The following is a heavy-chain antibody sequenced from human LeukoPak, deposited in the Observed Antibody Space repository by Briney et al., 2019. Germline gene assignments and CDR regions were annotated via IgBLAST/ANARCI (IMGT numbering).Heavy chain of an antibody. J-gene: IGHJ4*02. Sequence: SVKVSCKASGFTFTSSAVQWVRQARGQRLEWIGWIVVGSGNTNYAQKFQERVTITRDMSTSTAYMELSSLRSEDTAVYYCAADDYYDSSGYYDFDYWGQGTLVTVSS. CDR3: AADDYYDSSGYYDFDY. CDR1: GFTFTSSA. CDR2: IVVGSGNT. D-gene: IGHD3-22*01. V-gene: IGHV1-58*01.